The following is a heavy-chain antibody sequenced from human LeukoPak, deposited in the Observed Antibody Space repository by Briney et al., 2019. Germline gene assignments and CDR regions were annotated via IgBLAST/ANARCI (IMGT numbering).Heavy chain of an antibody. J-gene: IGHJ4*02. CDR1: GGSFSGYY. Sequence: SETLSLTCAVYGGSFSGYYWSWIRHPPGKGLEWIGEINHSGSTNYNPSLKSRVNISVDTSKNQFSLKLSSVTAADTAVYYCASLTDIVVVPAATHNTRFDYWGQGTLVTVSS. CDR2: INHSGST. V-gene: IGHV4-34*01. CDR3: ASLTDIVVVPAATHNTRFDY. D-gene: IGHD2-2*01.